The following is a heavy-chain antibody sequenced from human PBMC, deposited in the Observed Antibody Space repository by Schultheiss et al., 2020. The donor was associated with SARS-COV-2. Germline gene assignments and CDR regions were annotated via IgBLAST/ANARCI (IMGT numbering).Heavy chain of an antibody. V-gene: IGHV3-15*01. CDR3: TTTSSTWLDLDY. D-gene: IGHD6-13*01. CDR1: VFTFSSYS. CDR2: IKSKTDGGTT. J-gene: IGHJ4*02. Sequence: GESLKISCAASVFTFSSYSMNWVRQAPGKGLEWVGRIKSKTDGGTTDYAAPVKGRFTISRDDSKNTLYLQMNSLKTEDTAVYYCTTTSSTWLDLDYWGQGTLVTVSS.